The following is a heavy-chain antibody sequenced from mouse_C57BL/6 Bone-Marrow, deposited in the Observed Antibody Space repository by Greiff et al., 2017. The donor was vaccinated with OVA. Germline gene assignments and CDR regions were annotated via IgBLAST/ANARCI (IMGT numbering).Heavy chain of an antibody. Sequence: VMLVESGPGLVQPSPSLSLTCTVSGFSFTSYGVHWVRQPPGKGLEWLGVIWSGGSTDYNAAFISRLSISKDNSKSHVFFKMNSMQADDTAIYYCAKNNDYDGAMDYWGQGTSVTVSS. D-gene: IGHD2-4*01. J-gene: IGHJ4*01. CDR2: IWSGGST. V-gene: IGHV2-4*01. CDR1: GFSFTSYG. CDR3: AKNNDYDGAMDY.